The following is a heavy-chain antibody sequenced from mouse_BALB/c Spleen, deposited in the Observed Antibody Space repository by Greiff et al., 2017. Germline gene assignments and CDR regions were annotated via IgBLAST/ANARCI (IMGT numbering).Heavy chain of an antibody. CDR3: ARMGHYYAMDY. CDR2: INPSNGRT. Sequence: QVQLQQPGAELVKPGASVKLSCKASGYTFTSYWMHWVKQRPGQGLEWIGEINPSNGRTNYNEKFKSKATLTVDKSSSTAYMQLSSLTSEDSAVYYCARMGHYYAMDYWGQGTSVTVSS. V-gene: IGHV1S81*02. J-gene: IGHJ4*01. D-gene: IGHD4-1*01. CDR1: GYTFTSYW.